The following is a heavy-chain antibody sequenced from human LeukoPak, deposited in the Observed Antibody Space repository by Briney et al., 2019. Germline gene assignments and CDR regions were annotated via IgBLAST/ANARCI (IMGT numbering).Heavy chain of an antibody. J-gene: IGHJ6*03. D-gene: IGHD4-11*01. CDR1: GGSISSYY. CDR3: ARQSSDYYYYYIDV. Sequence: PSETLSLTCTVSGGSISSYYWSWIRQPAGKGLEWIGSIYYSGTTYYNPSLESRVTISDDTSKNRFSLMLTSLTAADTAVYYCARQSSDYYYYYIDVWGEGTTVIVSS. CDR2: IYYSGTT. V-gene: IGHV4-59*05.